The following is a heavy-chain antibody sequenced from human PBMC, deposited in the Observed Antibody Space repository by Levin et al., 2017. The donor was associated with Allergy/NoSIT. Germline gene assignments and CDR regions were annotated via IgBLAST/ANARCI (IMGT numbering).Heavy chain of an antibody. V-gene: IGHV4-59*08. J-gene: IGHJ6*02. Sequence: SETLSLTCTVXXXXXXXXNLRWDREQPRKGLEWIGYIYNSGSTKYNPSLKSRVTISVDTSKNQFSLKLNSVTAADTAVYYCARRFCSGDICYSGSHGMDVWGQGTTVTVSS. CDR1: XXXXXXXN. CDR2: IYNSGST. D-gene: IGHD2-15*01. CDR3: ARRFCSGDICYSGSHGMDV.